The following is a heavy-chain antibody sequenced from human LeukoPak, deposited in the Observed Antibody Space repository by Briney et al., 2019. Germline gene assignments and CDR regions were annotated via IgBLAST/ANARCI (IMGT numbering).Heavy chain of an antibody. J-gene: IGHJ4*02. V-gene: IGHV1-69*13. CDR1: GGTFSSYA. Sequence: SVKVSCTASGGTFSSYAISWVRQAPGQGLEWMGGIIPIFGTANYAQKFQGRVTITADESTSTAYMELSSLRSEDTAVYYCATYFDRMPHYFDYWGQGTLVTVSS. CDR2: IIPIFGTA. CDR3: ATYFDRMPHYFDY. D-gene: IGHD3-9*01.